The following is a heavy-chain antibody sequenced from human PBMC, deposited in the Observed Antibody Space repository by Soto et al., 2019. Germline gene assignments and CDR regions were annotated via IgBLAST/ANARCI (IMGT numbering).Heavy chain of an antibody. CDR2: IIPIFGTA. D-gene: IGHD3-9*01. CDR3: ARGPMDYDILRNRRSYYQYYYMDV. V-gene: IGHV1-69*13. Sequence: GASVKVSRKASGGTFSSYAISWVRQAPGQGLEWMGGIIPIFGTANYAQKFQGRVTITADESTSTAYMELSSLRSDDTAVYYCARGPMDYDILRNRRSYYQYYYMDVWGKGSTVTVSS. J-gene: IGHJ6*03. CDR1: GGTFSSYA.